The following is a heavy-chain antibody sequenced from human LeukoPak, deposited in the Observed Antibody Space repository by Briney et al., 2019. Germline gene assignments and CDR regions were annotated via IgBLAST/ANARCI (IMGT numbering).Heavy chain of an antibody. CDR3: ARGGNDYYYMDV. CDR2: ISSSGSTI. J-gene: IGHJ6*03. CDR1: GFTFSSYE. Sequence: QPGGSLRLSCAASGFTFSSYEMNWVRQAPGKGLEWVSYISSSGSTIYYADSVKGRFTISRDNAKNSLYLQMNSLRAEDTAVYYCARGGNDYYYMDVWGKGTTVTVSS. V-gene: IGHV3-48*03.